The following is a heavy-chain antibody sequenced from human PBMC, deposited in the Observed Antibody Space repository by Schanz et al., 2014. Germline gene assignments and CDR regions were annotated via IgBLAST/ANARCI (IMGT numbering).Heavy chain of an antibody. CDR1: GFTFSSYW. J-gene: IGHJ4*02. Sequence: EVQLVESGGGLVQPGGSLRLSCAASGFTFSSYWMHWVRQVPGKGLVWVSAISGSGGSTYYADSVKGRFTISSDNSKSTLYLQMSSLRAEDTAVYYCAKSQGSSFDSWGQGTLVTVSS. D-gene: IGHD6-13*01. V-gene: IGHV3-23*04. CDR2: ISGSGGST. CDR3: AKSQGSSFDS.